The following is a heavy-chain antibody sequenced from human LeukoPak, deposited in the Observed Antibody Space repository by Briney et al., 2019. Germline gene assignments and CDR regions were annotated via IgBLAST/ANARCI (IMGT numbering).Heavy chain of an antibody. CDR3: TKGAWLDD. J-gene: IGHJ4*02. D-gene: IGHD3-16*01. V-gene: IGHV3-74*01. Sequence: SGGSLRLSCAASGFTFSDHWIHWVRQTPSKGLVWVASLSQDGSVTVYADAVRGRFTISRDNSKNTLYVQMNSLRAEDTAIYYCTKGAWLDDWGQGTLVTVSS. CDR1: GFTFSDHW. CDR2: LSQDGSVT.